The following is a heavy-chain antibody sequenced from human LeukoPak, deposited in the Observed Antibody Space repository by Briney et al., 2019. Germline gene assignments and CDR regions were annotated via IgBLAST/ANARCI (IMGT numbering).Heavy chain of an antibody. V-gene: IGHV1-69*01. D-gene: IGHD2-15*01. CDR2: IIPIFGTA. J-gene: IGHJ4*02. CDR1: GGTFSSYA. CDR3: ARDIDIVVVVAATPGSFDY. Sequence: SVKVSCKASGGTFSSYAISWVRQAPGQGLEWMGGIIPIFGTANYAQKFQGRVTITADESTSTAYMELRSLRSDDTAVYYCARDIDIVVVVAATPGSFDYWGQGTLVTVSS.